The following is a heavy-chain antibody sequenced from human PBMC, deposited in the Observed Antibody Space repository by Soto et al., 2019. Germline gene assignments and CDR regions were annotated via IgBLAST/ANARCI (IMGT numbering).Heavy chain of an antibody. V-gene: IGHV4-59*08. Sequence: SETLSLTCTVSGGSISSYYWSWIRQPPGKGLEWIGYIYHSGSTNYNPSLKSRVTISVDTSKNQFSLKLSSVTAADTAVYYCARQLGSSWYYYFDYWGQGTLVTVSS. J-gene: IGHJ4*02. CDR1: GGSISSYY. CDR3: ARQLGSSWYYYFDY. D-gene: IGHD6-13*01. CDR2: IYHSGST.